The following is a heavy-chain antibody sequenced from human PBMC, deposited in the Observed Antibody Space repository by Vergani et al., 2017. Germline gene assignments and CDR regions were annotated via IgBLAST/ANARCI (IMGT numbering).Heavy chain of an antibody. Sequence: QVQLVQSRAEVKKPGASVKVSCKASGYTFTGYYMHWVRQAPGQGLEWMGWINPNSGGTNYAQKFQGRVTMTRDTSISTAYMELSRLRSDDTAVYYCARVTSAYGSGRIIDYWGQGTLVTVSS. CDR1: GYTFTGYY. CDR3: ARVTSAYGSGRIIDY. D-gene: IGHD3-10*01. V-gene: IGHV1-2*02. CDR2: INPNSGGT. J-gene: IGHJ4*02.